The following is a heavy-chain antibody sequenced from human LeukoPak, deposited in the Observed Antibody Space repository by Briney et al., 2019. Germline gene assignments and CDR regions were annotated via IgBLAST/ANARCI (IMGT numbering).Heavy chain of an antibody. J-gene: IGHJ4*02. CDR1: GFTFSSYG. CDR2: IKQDGNEK. Sequence: GGSLRLSCAASGFTFSSYGMNWVRQAPGKGLEWVANIKQDGNEKYYVDSVKGRFTISRDNAKNSLYLQMNSLRAEDTAVYYCARELLGHGYNSGDFDYWGQGTLVTVSS. V-gene: IGHV3-7*01. D-gene: IGHD5-24*01. CDR3: ARELLGHGYNSGDFDY.